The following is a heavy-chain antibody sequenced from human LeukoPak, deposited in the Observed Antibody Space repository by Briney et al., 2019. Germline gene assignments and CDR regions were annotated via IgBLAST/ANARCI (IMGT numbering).Heavy chain of an antibody. CDR3: ARTHNYGYSL. V-gene: IGHV3-7*01. CDR2: INQDGSEK. D-gene: IGHD6-13*01. J-gene: IGHJ4*01. CDR1: GFTFSSVYW. Sequence: GGSLRLSCATSGFTFSSVYWMTWVRQAPGQGPEWVANINQDGSEKKYADSVKGRFTISRDNADKSVSLHMSSLRAEDTAVYYCARTHNYGYSLWGPGTLVTVSS.